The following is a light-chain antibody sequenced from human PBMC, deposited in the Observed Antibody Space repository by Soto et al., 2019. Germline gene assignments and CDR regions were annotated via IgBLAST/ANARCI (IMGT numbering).Light chain of an antibody. CDR3: ETWDSNTHV. CDR1: SGHSSYI. Sequence: QSLLTQSSSASASLGSSVKLTCTLSSGHSSYIIAWHQQQPGKAPRYLMKLEGSGSYNEGSGVPDRFSGSSSGADRYLTISNLQFEDEADYYCETWDSNTHVFGGGTKVTVL. CDR2: LEGSGSY. V-gene: IGLV4-60*02. J-gene: IGLJ3*02.